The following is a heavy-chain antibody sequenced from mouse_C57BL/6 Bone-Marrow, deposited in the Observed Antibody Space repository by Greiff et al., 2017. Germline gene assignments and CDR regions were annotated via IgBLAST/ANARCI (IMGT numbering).Heavy chain of an antibody. CDR3: ARLDYYGSSSAWFAY. CDR1: GYTFTSYW. V-gene: IGHV1-52*01. Sequence: QVQLQQSGAELVRPGSSVKLSCKASGYTFTSYWMHWVKQRPIQGLEWIGNIDPSDSETHYNQKFKDKATLTVDKSSSTAYMQLSSLTSEDSAVYYCARLDYYGSSSAWFAYWGQGTLVTVSA. D-gene: IGHD1-1*01. CDR2: IDPSDSET. J-gene: IGHJ3*01.